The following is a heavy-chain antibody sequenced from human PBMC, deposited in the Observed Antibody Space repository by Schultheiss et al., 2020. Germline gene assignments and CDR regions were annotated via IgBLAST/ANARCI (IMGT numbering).Heavy chain of an antibody. V-gene: IGHV3-49*04. Sequence: GGSLRLSCTASGFTFGDYAMSWVRQAPGKGLEWVGFIRSKAYGGTTEYAASVKGRFTISRDDSKSIAYLQMNSLKTEDTAVYYCANPLYDDSWSTFDYWGQGTLVTVSS. D-gene: IGHD6-13*01. CDR3: ANPLYDDSWSTFDY. CDR1: GFTFGDYA. J-gene: IGHJ4*02. CDR2: IRSKAYGGTT.